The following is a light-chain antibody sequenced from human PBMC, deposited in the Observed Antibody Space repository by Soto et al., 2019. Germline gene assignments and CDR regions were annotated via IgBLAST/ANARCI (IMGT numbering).Light chain of an antibody. CDR3: QQYDNLPLT. Sequence: DIQMTQSPSSLSASVGDRVTITCQASHDIRNYLNWYQQKPGQAPRLLIHDASRLQTGVPSRFSGSGSGTDFILTITSLQPDDIATYHCQQYDNLPLTFGGGTTVEI. J-gene: IGKJ4*01. CDR1: HDIRNY. V-gene: IGKV1-33*01. CDR2: DAS.